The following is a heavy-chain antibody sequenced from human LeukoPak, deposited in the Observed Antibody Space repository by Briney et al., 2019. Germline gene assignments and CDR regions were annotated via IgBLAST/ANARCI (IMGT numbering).Heavy chain of an antibody. CDR3: ARDLVVRYSSSWYYFDY. D-gene: IGHD6-13*01. V-gene: IGHV3-21*01. J-gene: IGHJ4*02. CDR2: ISSSSSYI. Sequence: GGSLRLSCAASGFTFSSYSMNWVRQAPGKGLEWVSSISSSSSYIYYADSVKGRFTISRDNAKNSLYLQMNSLRAEDTAVYYCARDLVVRYSSSWYYFDYWGQGTLVTVSS. CDR1: GFTFSSYS.